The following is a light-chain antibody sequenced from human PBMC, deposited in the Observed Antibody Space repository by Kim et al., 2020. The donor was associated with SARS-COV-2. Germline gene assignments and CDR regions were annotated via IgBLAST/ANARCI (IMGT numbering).Light chain of an antibody. CDR3: SSYTTGSTLRYV. Sequence: SITISSTGTSSDVGAYNYVYWYQQHPGKAPIVMIYHVSYRPSGVSNSFSGSKSGNTASLTISGLQAGDEADYYCSSYTTGSTLRYVFGTGTEVTVL. CDR1: SSDVGAYNY. J-gene: IGLJ1*01. V-gene: IGLV2-14*03. CDR2: HVS.